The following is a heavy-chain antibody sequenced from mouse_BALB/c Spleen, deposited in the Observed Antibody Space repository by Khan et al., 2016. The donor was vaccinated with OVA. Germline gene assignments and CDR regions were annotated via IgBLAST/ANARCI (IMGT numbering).Heavy chain of an antibody. CDR3: VRDGAYHRNDGWFAY. D-gene: IGHD2-14*01. V-gene: IGHV1-4*01. CDR1: GYTFTSYT. CDR2: INPSNGYT. Sequence: QVQLKQSGAELARPGASVKMSCKASGYTFTSYTIHWIKLRPGQGLEWIGYINPSNGYTNYNQKFKDKATLTADKSSTTAYMELSSLTSDDSALYICVRDGAYHRNDGWFAYWGQGTLVTVSA. J-gene: IGHJ3*01.